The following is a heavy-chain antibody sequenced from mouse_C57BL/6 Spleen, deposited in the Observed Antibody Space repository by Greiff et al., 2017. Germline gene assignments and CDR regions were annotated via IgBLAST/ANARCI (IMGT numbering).Heavy chain of an antibody. CDR1: GFNIKDYY. CDR3: TMGYGSSYPWFAY. J-gene: IGHJ3*01. V-gene: IGHV14-1*01. CDR2: IDPEDGDT. D-gene: IGHD1-1*01. Sequence: VQLQQSGAELVRPGASVKLSCTASGFNIKDYYMHWVKQRPEQGLEWIGRIDPEDGDTEYAPKFQGKATMTADTSSNTAYLQLSSLTSEDTAVYYCTMGYGSSYPWFAYWGQGTLVTVSA.